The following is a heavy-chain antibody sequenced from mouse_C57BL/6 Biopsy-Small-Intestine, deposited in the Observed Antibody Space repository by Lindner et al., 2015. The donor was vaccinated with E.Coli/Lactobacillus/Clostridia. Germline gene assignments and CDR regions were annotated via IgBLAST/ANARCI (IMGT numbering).Heavy chain of an antibody. V-gene: IGHV1-36*01. D-gene: IGHD2-13*01. CDR1: GYTLTELS. CDR2: FDPEDAET. CDR3: ATNNWNYVDYYNGMDV. Sequence: SVKVSCKVSGYTLTELSMHWVRQAPGKGLEWMGRFDPEDAETIYAQKFQGRVTMTEDTYTDTAYMELSSLRSEDTAVYYCATNNWNYVDYYNGMDVWGQGTTVTVSS. J-gene: IGHJ1*01.